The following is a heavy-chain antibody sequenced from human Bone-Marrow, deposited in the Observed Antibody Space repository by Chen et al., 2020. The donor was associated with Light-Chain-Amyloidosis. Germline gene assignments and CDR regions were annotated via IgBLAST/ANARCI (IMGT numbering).Heavy chain of an antibody. CDR2: INPSGGST. D-gene: IGHD1-26*01. J-gene: IGHJ4*02. CDR1: GYTFPSYY. CDR3: ARSGSGSFTSGYDY. Sequence: QVQLVQSVAEVKKPGASVKLSCTASGYTFPSYYMHWVRQAPGQWLEWMGIINPSGGSTSYAQKFQGRVTMTRDTSTSTVYMELSSLRSEDTAVYYCARSGSGSFTSGYDYWGQGTLVTVSS. V-gene: IGHV1-46*01.